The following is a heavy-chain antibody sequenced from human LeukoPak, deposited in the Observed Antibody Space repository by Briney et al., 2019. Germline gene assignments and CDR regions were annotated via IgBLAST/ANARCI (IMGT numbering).Heavy chain of an antibody. Sequence: GGSLRLSCVASGCTFSDYYMSWIRQAPGKGLEWVSHISSRGTITYYADSVKGRFTISRDNAKNSLCLQMNSLRAEDTAVYYCARTAYYYDSSGYDDAFDIWGQGTMVTVSS. CDR1: GCTFSDYY. V-gene: IGHV3-11*01. D-gene: IGHD3-22*01. J-gene: IGHJ3*02. CDR2: ISSRGTIT. CDR3: ARTAYYYDSSGYDDAFDI.